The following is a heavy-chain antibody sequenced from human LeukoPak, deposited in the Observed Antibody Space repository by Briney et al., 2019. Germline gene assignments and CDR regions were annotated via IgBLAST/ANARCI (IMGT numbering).Heavy chain of an antibody. V-gene: IGHV3-23*01. J-gene: IGHJ4*02. Sequence: LSGGSLRLSCAASGFTFSSYAMSWVRQAPGKGLERVSAISGSGGSTYYADSVKGRFTISRDNSKNTLYLQMNSLRAEDTAVYYCAKDCSPRYYGSGSYSDYWGQGTLVTVSS. CDR1: GFTFSSYA. CDR2: ISGSGGST. D-gene: IGHD3-10*01. CDR3: AKDCSPRYYGSGSYSDY.